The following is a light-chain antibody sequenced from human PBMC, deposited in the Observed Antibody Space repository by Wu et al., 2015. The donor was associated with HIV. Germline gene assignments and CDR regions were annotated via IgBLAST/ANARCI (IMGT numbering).Light chain of an antibody. V-gene: IGKV3-15*01. Sequence: MVMTQSPATLSVSPGERATLSCRASQSVGNDLAWYQQKPGQAPKIIIYGASTRATRIPARFSGSGSGTEFTLTISSVQSEDFAVYICQQYNEWPAFGQGTKVEIK. CDR1: QSVGND. J-gene: IGKJ1*01. CDR3: QQYNEWPA. CDR2: GAS.